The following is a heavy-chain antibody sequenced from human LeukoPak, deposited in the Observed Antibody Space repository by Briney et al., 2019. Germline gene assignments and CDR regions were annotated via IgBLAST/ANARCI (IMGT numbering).Heavy chain of an antibody. V-gene: IGHV3-7*01. D-gene: IGHD6-13*01. CDR1: GFSISNYW. Sequence: PGGSLRLSCVTSGFSISNYWMAGVRQAPGEGLEWVAQIKQDGSDKYYVDSVKGRFTISRDNANNSLSLQMTSLRVEDTALYYCAKIAAAVPDQWGQGTLVTVSS. CDR2: IKQDGSDK. CDR3: AKIAAAVPDQ. J-gene: IGHJ5*02.